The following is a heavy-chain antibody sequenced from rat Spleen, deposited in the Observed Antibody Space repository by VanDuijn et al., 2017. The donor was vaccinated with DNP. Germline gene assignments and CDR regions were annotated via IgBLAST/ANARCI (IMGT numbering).Heavy chain of an antibody. CDR1: GFSFSNFG. CDR2: ISYEGSNT. J-gene: IGHJ2*01. D-gene: IGHD5-1*01. Sequence: EVQLVESGGGLVQPGRSMKLSCAASGFSFSNFGMTWVRQVPAKGLEWVAYISYEGSNTYCGDSVKGRFTISRDNAKSTLYLQMNSLRSEDTATYFCATTGSTSFDYWGQGVMVTVSS. CDR3: ATTGSTSFDY. V-gene: IGHV5-22*01.